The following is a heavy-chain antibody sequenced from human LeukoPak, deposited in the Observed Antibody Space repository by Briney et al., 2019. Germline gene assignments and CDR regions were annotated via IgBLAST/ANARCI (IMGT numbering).Heavy chain of an antibody. CDR3: AMLVGAIGTDY. CDR2: IIPIFGTA. CDR1: GGTFSSYA. D-gene: IGHD1-26*01. J-gene: IGHJ4*02. V-gene: IGHV1-69*13. Sequence: SVKVSCKASGGTFSSYAISWVRQAPGQGLEWMEGIIPIFGTANYAQKFQGRVTITADESTSTAYMELSSLRSEDTAVYYCAMLVGAIGTDYWGQGTLVTVSS.